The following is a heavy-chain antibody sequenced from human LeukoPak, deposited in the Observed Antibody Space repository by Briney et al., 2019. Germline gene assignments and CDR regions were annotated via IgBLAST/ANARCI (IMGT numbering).Heavy chain of an antibody. CDR1: GFTFDDYI. CDR3: ARDINTCSSTSCYTSGLGS. CDR2: ISWDGISP. J-gene: IGHJ5*02. V-gene: IGHV3-43*01. D-gene: IGHD2-2*02. Sequence: GGSLRPSCAASGFTFDDYIMHWVRQAPGKGLEWVSLISWDGISPYYADSVKGRFTVSRDNSQNSLYLRMNSLRSEDTAWYYCARDINTCSSTSCYTSGLGSWGQGTLVTVSS.